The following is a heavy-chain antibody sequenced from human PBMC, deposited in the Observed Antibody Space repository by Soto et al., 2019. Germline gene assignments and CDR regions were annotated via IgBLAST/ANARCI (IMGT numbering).Heavy chain of an antibody. CDR3: ARGCSGGSCYIFEY. CDR1: GYTFTSYS. V-gene: IGHV1-3*01. D-gene: IGHD2-15*01. Sequence: ASVKVSCKASGYTFTSYSVHWVRQAPGQSLEWMGWYNPGTGDTKYSQKFQGRVTITRDTSAGTVFMQLRSLKSEDTAVYYCARGCSGGSCYIFEYWGQGTMVTVSS. CDR2: YNPGTGDT. J-gene: IGHJ4*02.